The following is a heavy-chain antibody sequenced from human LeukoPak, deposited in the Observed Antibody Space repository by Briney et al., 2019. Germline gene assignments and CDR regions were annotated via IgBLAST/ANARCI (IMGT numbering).Heavy chain of an antibody. CDR1: GGSTSSSNW. J-gene: IGHJ4*02. CDR2: IYHSGST. V-gene: IGHV4-4*02. D-gene: IGHD3-22*01. Sequence: SETLSLTCAVSGGSTSSSNWWSWVRQPPGKGLEWIGEIYHSGSTNYNPSLKSRVTIAVDKSKNQFSLKLSSVTAADTAVYYCARDSRGYYYDSSGYYLFDYWGQGTLVTVSS. CDR3: ARDSRGYYYDSSGYYLFDY.